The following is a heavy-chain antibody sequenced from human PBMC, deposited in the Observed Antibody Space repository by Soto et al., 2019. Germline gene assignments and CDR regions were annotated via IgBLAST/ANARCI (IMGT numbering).Heavy chain of an antibody. CDR1: GFTFSTFW. CDR3: ARDKHTYGSGNYFY. V-gene: IGHV3-74*01. Sequence: VPLVESGGGLVQPGGSLRLSCAASGFTFSTFWMHWVRQAPGKGLVWVSRINSDGSSKTYADSVKGRFTISRDNAKTTLFLQMKSMGVEETAVYYSARDKHTYGSGNYFYGGKGTLLTASS. CDR2: INSDGSSK. J-gene: IGHJ4*02. D-gene: IGHD3-10*01.